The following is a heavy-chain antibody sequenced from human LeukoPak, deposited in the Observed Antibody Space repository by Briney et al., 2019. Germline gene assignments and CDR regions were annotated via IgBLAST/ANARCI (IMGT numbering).Heavy chain of an antibody. D-gene: IGHD6-13*01. J-gene: IGHJ3*02. Sequence: GGSLRLSCAASGFTFDDYAMHWVRQAPGKGLEWVSGISWNSGSIGYADSVKGRFTISRDNAKNSLYLQMNSLRAEDMALYYCASAPLSSSWYGAFDIWGQGTMVTVSS. V-gene: IGHV3-9*03. CDR1: GFTFDDYA. CDR3: ASAPLSSSWYGAFDI. CDR2: ISWNSGSI.